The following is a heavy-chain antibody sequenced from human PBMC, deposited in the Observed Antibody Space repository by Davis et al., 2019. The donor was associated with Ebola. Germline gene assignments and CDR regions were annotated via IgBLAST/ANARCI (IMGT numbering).Heavy chain of an antibody. CDR1: GFTFTSYS. V-gene: IGHV3-21*01. CDR2: ISSSSSYI. J-gene: IGHJ4*02. Sequence: PGGSLRLSCAASGFTFTSYSMNWVRQAPGKGLEWVSFISSSSSYIYYADSVKGRFTISRDNAKNSLYLQMNSLRDEDTAVYYCARDRRDGYNPFDYWGQGTLVTVSS. D-gene: IGHD5-24*01. CDR3: ARDRRDGYNPFDY.